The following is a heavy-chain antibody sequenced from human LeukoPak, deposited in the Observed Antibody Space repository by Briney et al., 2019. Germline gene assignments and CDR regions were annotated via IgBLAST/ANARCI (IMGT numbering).Heavy chain of an antibody. Sequence: GRSLRLSCAASGFSFISYDMHWVRQAPGKGLEWVAVTSSDGSIKIYTDSVKGRFTISRDNSKNTLYLEMNSPRVDGTAVYFCARDLLSGAPDYFDCWGQGTLVTVSS. D-gene: IGHD1-14*01. J-gene: IGHJ4*02. CDR3: ARDLLSGAPDYFDC. CDR1: GFSFISYD. V-gene: IGHV3-30*04. CDR2: TSSDGSIK.